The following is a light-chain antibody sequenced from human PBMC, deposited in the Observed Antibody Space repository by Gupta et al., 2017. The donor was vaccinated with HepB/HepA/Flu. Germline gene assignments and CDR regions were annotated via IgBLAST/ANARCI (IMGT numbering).Light chain of an antibody. Sequence: EIVLTQSPATLSLSPGERATLPCRASQSVHNYLAWYRQKPSPAPRLLVYHASARATGIPARFSGSGSGTSFTLTISRLGPEDFALYFCQRHSLGPTFGPGTKVEIK. CDR3: QRHSLGPT. V-gene: IGKV3-11*01. J-gene: IGKJ3*01. CDR1: QSVHNY. CDR2: HAS.